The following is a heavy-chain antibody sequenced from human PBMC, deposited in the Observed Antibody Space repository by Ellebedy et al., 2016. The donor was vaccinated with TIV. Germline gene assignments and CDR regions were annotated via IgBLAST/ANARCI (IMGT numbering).Heavy chain of an antibody. CDR1: GYTFTSYY. V-gene: IGHV1-46*01. J-gene: IGHJ4*02. D-gene: IGHD6-6*01. CDR2: INPSGGST. CDR3: AAFPFLSSSSAY. Sequence: ASVKVSCKASGYTFTSYYMHWVRQAPGQGLEWMGIINPSGGSTSYAQKFQDRVTMTRDTSTTTVYMELSSLRSDDTAVYYCAAFPFLSSSSAYWGQGTLVTVSS.